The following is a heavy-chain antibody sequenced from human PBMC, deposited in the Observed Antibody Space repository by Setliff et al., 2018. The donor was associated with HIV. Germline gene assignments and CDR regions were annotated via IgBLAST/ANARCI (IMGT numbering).Heavy chain of an antibody. CDR1: GIIFSNYG. CDR2: VNSDGSSK. CDR3: HSGYDTEEQSYFDY. Sequence: GGSLRLSCAASGIIFSNYGMHWVRQAPGKGLVWVSRVNSDGSSKTYADSVKDRFTISRDNAKNTLYLQMNSLRAEDTGVYYCHSGYDTEEQSYFDYWGQGTLVTVSS. D-gene: IGHD5-12*01. V-gene: IGHV3-74*01. J-gene: IGHJ4*02.